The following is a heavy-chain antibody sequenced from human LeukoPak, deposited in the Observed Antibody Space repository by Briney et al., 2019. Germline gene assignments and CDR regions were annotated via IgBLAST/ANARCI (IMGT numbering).Heavy chain of an antibody. J-gene: IGHJ3*02. V-gene: IGHV3-49*03. D-gene: IGHD6-19*01. CDR2: IRSKALGATT. CDR3: STFNNGWLRPTYAFDM. Sequence: GGSLRLSCTGSGFTFGDYALSWFRQAPGKGLEWLGFIRSKALGATTQYGASVKGRFTISRDDSKSIAYLQMTSLKTEDTAVYYCSTFNNGWLRPTYAFDMWGQGTMVVVSS. CDR1: GFTFGDYA.